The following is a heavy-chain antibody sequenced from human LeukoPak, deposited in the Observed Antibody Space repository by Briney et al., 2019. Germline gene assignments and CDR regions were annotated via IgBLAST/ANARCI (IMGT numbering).Heavy chain of an antibody. D-gene: IGHD2-2*01. Sequence: ASVKVSCKASGYTFTGYYMHWVRQAPGQGLEWMGRINPNRRGTNYAQKLQGRVTMTRDTSIKTAYMQMSRLRSDATAVYYCAREKGHCSSTSCDFDYWGQGTLVTVSS. J-gene: IGHJ4*02. CDR1: GYTFTGYY. CDR3: AREKGHCSSTSCDFDY. CDR2: INPNRRGT. V-gene: IGHV1-2*06.